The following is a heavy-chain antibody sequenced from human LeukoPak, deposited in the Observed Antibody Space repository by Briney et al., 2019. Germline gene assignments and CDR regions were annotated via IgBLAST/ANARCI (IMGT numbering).Heavy chain of an antibody. V-gene: IGHV3-23*01. Sequence: GGSLRLSCAASGFTFSSYAMSWVRQAPGKGLEWVSVISGSGGSTYYADSVKGRFTISRDNSNNTLSLQMNSLGAEDTAVYYCAKGGSEDWNLATIHFDYWGQGTLVTVSS. CDR1: GFTFSSYA. J-gene: IGHJ4*02. CDR2: ISGSGGST. D-gene: IGHD1-1*01. CDR3: AKGGSEDWNLATIHFDY.